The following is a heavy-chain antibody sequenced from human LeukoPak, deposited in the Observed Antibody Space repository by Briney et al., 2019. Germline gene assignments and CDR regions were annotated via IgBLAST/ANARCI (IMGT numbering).Heavy chain of an antibody. J-gene: IGHJ4*02. Sequence: ASVKVSCKASGYTFAGYYMHWVRQAPGQGLEWMGWINPNSGGTNYAQKFQGRVTMTRDTSISTAYMELSRQRSDDTAVYYCARDGKQWLVRAHFDYWGQGTLVTVSS. CDR1: GYTFAGYY. V-gene: IGHV1-2*02. CDR2: INPNSGGT. CDR3: ARDGKQWLVRAHFDY. D-gene: IGHD6-19*01.